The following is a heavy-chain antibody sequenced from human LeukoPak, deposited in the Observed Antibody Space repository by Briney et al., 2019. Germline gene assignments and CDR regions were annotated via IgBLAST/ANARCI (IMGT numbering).Heavy chain of an antibody. D-gene: IGHD2-15*01. V-gene: IGHV1-8*03. Sequence: ASVKVSCKASGYTFTSYDINWVRQATGQGLEWMGWMNPNSGNTGYAQKFQGRVTITRNTSISTAYMELSSLRSEDTAVYYCARVDVASTLYYFDYWGQGTLVTVSS. CDR1: GYTFTSYD. J-gene: IGHJ4*02. CDR2: MNPNSGNT. CDR3: ARVDVASTLYYFDY.